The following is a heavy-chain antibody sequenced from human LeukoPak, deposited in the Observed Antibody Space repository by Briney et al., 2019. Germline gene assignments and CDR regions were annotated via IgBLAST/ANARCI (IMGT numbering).Heavy chain of an antibody. J-gene: IGHJ4*02. CDR1: GYTFTSYY. V-gene: IGHV1-2*02. CDR3: ARVSPIGSGYYSPFDY. Sequence: ASVKASCKASGYTFTSYYMHWVRQAPGQGLEWMGWINPNSGGTNYAQKFQGRVTMTRDTSISTAYMELSRLRSDDTAVYYCARVSPIGSGYYSPFDYWGQGTLVTVSS. CDR2: INPNSGGT. D-gene: IGHD3-22*01.